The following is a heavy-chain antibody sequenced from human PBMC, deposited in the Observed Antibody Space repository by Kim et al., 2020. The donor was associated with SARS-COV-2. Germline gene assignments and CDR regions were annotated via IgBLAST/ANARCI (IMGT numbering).Heavy chain of an antibody. CDR1: GFSFSRYE. CDR3: ARGETVTDFFFDY. J-gene: IGHJ4*02. D-gene: IGHD4-17*01. V-gene: IGHV3-48*03. Sequence: GGSLRLSCSASGFSFSRYEMNWVRQAPGKGLEWISYISNTGSTLYYAESVKGRFTVSRDNAKNSLFLQMNSLRAEDTALYYCARGETVTDFFFDYWGQGTLVTVSS. CDR2: ISNTGSTL.